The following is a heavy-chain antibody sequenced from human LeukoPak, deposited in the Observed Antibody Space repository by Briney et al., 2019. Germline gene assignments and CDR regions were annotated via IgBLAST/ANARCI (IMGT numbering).Heavy chain of an antibody. CDR3: ARTQGRIQLMLY. CDR2: IYYSGST. J-gene: IGHJ4*02. Sequence: PSETLSLTCTVSGGSISSGGYYWGWIRHHPGKGLEWIGYIYYSGSTYYNPSLKSRVTISVDTSKNQFSLKLSSVTAADTAVYYCARTQGRIQLMLYWGQGTLVTVSS. D-gene: IGHD5-18*01. V-gene: IGHV4-31*03. CDR1: GGSISSGGYY.